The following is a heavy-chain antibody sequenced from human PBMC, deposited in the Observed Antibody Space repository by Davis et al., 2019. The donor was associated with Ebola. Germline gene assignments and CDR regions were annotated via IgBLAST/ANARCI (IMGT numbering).Heavy chain of an antibody. CDR1: GYTFSSYA. D-gene: IGHD5-12*01. CDR2: IIPILGIA. V-gene: IGHV1-69*04. J-gene: IGHJ6*02. CDR3: ARDTKSGYDAGFYYYYYGMDV. Sequence: SVKVSCKASGYTFSSYAISWVRQAPGQGLEWMGRIIPILGIANYAQKFQGRVTITADKSTSTAYMELSSLRSEDTAVYYCARDTKSGYDAGFYYYYYGMDVWGQGTTVTVSS.